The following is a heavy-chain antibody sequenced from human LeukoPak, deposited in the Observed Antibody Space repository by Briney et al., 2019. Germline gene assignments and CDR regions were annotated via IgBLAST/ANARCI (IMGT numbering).Heavy chain of an antibody. V-gene: IGHV3-13*01. D-gene: IGHD3-10*01. J-gene: IGHJ4*02. CDR1: GFTFSSYD. Sequence: GGSLRLSCAASGFTFSSYDMHWVRQPTGKGLEWVSAIGTAGDTYYPGSVKGRFTISRENAKNSLYLQMNSLRAGDTAVYYCARGSAGAPGITMVRGVKHYYFDYWGQGTLVTVSS. CDR2: IGTAGDT. CDR3: ARGSAGAPGITMVRGVKHYYFDY.